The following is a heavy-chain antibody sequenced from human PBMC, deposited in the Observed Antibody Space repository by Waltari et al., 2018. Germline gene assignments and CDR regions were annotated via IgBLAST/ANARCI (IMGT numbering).Heavy chain of an antibody. D-gene: IGHD3-9*01. CDR1: GDYLTNTNSH. Sequence: QLQLQESGPGLVKPSETLSLACTVSGDYLTNTNSHWAWIRQPPGKGLQWIATIFFNGTSYYNPSLKSRVLISVDTSKNQFSLRVTSVTVADTAVYFCARRVGDVLTGWPEFFDYWGQGNMVIVSP. V-gene: IGHV4-39*07. CDR3: ARRVGDVLTGWPEFFDY. J-gene: IGHJ4*02. CDR2: IFFNGTS.